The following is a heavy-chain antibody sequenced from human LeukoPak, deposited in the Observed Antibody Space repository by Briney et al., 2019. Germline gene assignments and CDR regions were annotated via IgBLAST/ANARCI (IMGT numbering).Heavy chain of an antibody. V-gene: IGHV3-21*01. CDR3: TRGGGYSYGSFDY. CDR1: GFTFSSYS. CDR2: ISSSSSYI. J-gene: IGHJ4*02. Sequence: GGSLRLSCAASGFTFSSYSMNWVRQAPGKGLEWVSSISSSSSYIYYADSVKGRFTISRDNAKNTLYLQMNSLRAEDTAVYYCTRGGGYSYGSFDYWGQGTLVTVSS. D-gene: IGHD5-18*01.